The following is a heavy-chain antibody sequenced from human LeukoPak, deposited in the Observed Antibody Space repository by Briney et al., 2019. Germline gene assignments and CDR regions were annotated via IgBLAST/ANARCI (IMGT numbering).Heavy chain of an antibody. J-gene: IGHJ4*02. CDR3: ARQQLGELAY. Sequence: ASVKVSCKASGYTFTSYAMNWVRQAPGQGLEWMGWINTNTGNPTYAQGFTGRFVFSLDTSVSTTYLQISNLKAEDIAVYHCARQQLGELAYWGQGTLVTVSS. V-gene: IGHV7-4-1*02. CDR2: INTNTGNP. D-gene: IGHD6-13*01. CDR1: GYTFTSYA.